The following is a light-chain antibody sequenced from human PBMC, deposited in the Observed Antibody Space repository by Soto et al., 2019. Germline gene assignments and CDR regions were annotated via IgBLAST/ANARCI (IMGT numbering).Light chain of an antibody. Sequence: QAVVTQEPSLTVSPGGTVTLTCASSTGAVTSGYYPNWFLQRPGQAPRALIYSTTYSHSWTPARFSGSLLGGKAALTLSGVQPEDEAEYYCLLYYGGAWVFGGGTKLTVL. J-gene: IGLJ3*02. CDR3: LLYYGGAWV. V-gene: IGLV7-43*01. CDR2: STT. CDR1: TGAVTSGYY.